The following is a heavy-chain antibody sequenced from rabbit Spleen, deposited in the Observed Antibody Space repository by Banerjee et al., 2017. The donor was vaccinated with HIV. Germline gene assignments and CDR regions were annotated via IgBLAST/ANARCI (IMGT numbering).Heavy chain of an antibody. D-gene: IGHD1-1*01. CDR2: INTDTGSGST. J-gene: IGHJ4*01. CDR1: GLDFSSYG. CDR3: VRYTNNMYGL. Sequence: QSLEESGGDLVKPGASLTLTCKASGLDFSSYGVSWVRQAPGKGLEWIGYINTDTGSGSTYYASWVISRFTITKTSSTTVTLQMTSLTAADTATYFCVRYTNNMYGLWGPGTLVTVS. V-gene: IGHV1S40*01.